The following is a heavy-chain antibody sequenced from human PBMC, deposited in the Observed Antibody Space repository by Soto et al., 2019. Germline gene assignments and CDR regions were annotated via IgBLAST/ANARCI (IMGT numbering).Heavy chain of an antibody. D-gene: IGHD6-19*01. V-gene: IGHV3-23*01. CDR3: AKDPGYSSGWYGY. J-gene: IGHJ4*02. CDR1: GFTFSSYA. CDR2: ISGSGGST. Sequence: GGSLRLSCAASGFTFSSYAMSWVRQAPGKGLEWVSAISGSGGSTYYADSVKGRFTISRDNSKNTLYLQMNSLRAKDTAVYYCAKDPGYSSGWYGYWGQGTLVTVSS.